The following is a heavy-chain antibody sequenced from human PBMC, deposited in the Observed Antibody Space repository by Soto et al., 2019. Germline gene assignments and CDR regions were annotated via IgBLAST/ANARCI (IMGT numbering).Heavy chain of an antibody. CDR2: FDPEDGET. Sequence: ASVKVSCKVSGYTLTELSMHWVRQAPGKGLEWMGGFDPEDGETIYAQKFQGRVTMTEDTSTDTAYMELSSLRSEDTAVYYCATAYYDSSGYYSFYYWGQGNLVTVSS. D-gene: IGHD3-22*01. CDR1: GYTLTELS. CDR3: ATAYYDSSGYYSFYY. J-gene: IGHJ4*02. V-gene: IGHV1-24*01.